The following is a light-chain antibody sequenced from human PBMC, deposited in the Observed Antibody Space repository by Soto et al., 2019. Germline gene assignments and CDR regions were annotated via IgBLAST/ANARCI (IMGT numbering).Light chain of an antibody. CDR2: DAS. J-gene: IGKJ2*01. CDR1: QSISSW. CDR3: QKYNSYSPGYT. Sequence: DIQMTQSPSTLSASVGDRVTITCRASQSISSWLAWYQQKPGKAPKLLIYDASSLESGVPSRFSGSGSGTEFTLAISSLQPDNFPTYYCQKYNSYSPGYTFGQGTKLEIK. V-gene: IGKV1-5*01.